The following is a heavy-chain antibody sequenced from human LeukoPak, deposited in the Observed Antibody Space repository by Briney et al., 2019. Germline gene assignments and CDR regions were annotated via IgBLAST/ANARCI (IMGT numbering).Heavy chain of an antibody. CDR3: ARVYELREEDYYYYYMDV. CDR2: INWNGGST. V-gene: IGHV3-20*04. D-gene: IGHD5/OR15-5a*01. CDR1: GFTFDDYG. J-gene: IGHJ6*03. Sequence: PSGGSLRLSCAASGFTFDDYGMNWVRQAPGKGLEWVSGINWNGGSTGYADSVKGRFTISRDNAKNSLYLQMNSLRAEDTALYYCARVYELREEDYYYYYMDVWGKGTTVTVSS.